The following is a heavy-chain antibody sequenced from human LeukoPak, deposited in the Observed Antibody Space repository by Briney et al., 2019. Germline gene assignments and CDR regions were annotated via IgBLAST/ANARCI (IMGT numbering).Heavy chain of an antibody. Sequence: SETLSLTCTVSGGSISSYYWSWIRQPPGKGLEWIGYIYYSGSTNYNPSLKSRVTISVDTSKNQFSLKLSSVTAADTAVYYCARDFYGDYQYWGQGTLVTVSS. CDR1: GGSISSYY. V-gene: IGHV4-59*12. D-gene: IGHD4-17*01. CDR2: IYYSGST. CDR3: ARDFYGDYQY. J-gene: IGHJ4*02.